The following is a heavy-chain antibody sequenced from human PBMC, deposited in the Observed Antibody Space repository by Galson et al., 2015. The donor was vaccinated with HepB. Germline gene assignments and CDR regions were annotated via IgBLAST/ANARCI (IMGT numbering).Heavy chain of an antibody. CDR2: ISVNGDRT. CDR1: GFTFSSYA. J-gene: IGHJ4*02. V-gene: IGHV3-23*01. Sequence: SLRLSCAVSGFTFSSYAMSWVRQAPGKGLDWVSGISVNGDRTDYADSMKGRFTISRDCSKDTLCLQMDSLRVEDTAVYYCVKGWAALPDWGQGTLVTVSS. D-gene: IGHD6-6*01. CDR3: VKGWAALPD.